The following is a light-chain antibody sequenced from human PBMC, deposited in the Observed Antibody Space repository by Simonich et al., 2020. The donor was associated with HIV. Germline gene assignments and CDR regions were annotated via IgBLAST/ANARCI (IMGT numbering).Light chain of an antibody. J-gene: IGKJ4*01. CDR2: GAS. Sequence: EIVLTQSPATLSLSPGERAPRSCRASQSVSSTYLAWFPQKPGLAPRLIIYGASARTTGIPAGFSGSGSGTEFTLTISSLQSEDFAVYYCQQYNYWPLFLTFGGGTKVEIK. V-gene: IGKV3-15*01. CDR1: QSVSSTY. CDR3: QQYNYWPLFLT.